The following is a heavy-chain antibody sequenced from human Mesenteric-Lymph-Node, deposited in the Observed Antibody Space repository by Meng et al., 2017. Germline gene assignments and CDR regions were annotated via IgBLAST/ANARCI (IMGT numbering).Heavy chain of an antibody. V-gene: IGHV5-51*01. D-gene: IGHD2-21*02. CDR1: GYTFTNSW. CDR2: IHPGDSSI. Sequence: GESLKISCEGSGYTFTNSWISWVRQAPGKGLEWMGMIHPGDSSIKYSPSFQGQVTISADKAITSAFLQLSSLKASDTAMYYCAKLRYCRGDTCNPPSDYWGQGTPVTVSS. J-gene: IGHJ4*02. CDR3: AKLRYCRGDTCNPPSDY.